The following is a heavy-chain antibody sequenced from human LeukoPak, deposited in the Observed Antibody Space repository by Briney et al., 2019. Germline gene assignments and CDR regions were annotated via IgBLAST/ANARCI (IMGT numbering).Heavy chain of an antibody. D-gene: IGHD2-2*01. CDR1: GFTFSGFW. CDR3: ARVSAAMTHWHFDL. Sequence: GGSLRLSCAASGFTFSGFWMYWVRQAPGKGLEWVANIKPDGSDKYYVDSVKGRFTISRDNAKNSLYLQMNSLTVEDTALYYCARVSAAMTHWHFDLWGRGTLVTVSS. CDR2: IKPDGSDK. J-gene: IGHJ2*01. V-gene: IGHV3-7*02.